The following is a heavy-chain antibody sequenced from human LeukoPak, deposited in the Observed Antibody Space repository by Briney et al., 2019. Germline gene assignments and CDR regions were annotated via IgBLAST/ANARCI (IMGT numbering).Heavy chain of an antibody. V-gene: IGHV3-23*01. D-gene: IGHD2-21*01. J-gene: IGHJ4*02. CDR1: GFTFSNYA. Sequence: PGGSLRLSCAASGFTFSNYAMSWVRQAPGKGLEWVSAISGSGGSTYYADSVKGRFTISRDNSKNTLYLEMNSLRPEDTALYYCTKDIFSRSGDWESDYWGQGTLVTVSS. CDR3: TKDIFSRSGDWESDY. CDR2: ISGSGGST.